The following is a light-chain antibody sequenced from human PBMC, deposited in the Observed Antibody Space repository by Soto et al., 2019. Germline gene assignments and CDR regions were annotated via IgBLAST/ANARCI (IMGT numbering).Light chain of an antibody. V-gene: IGKV4-1*01. CDR1: QNNKNY. J-gene: IGKJ1*01. CDR3: QDYYSSWT. Sequence: DIVMTQSPDSLAVSLGERATINCKSSQNNKNYLAWYQQKTGQHPKLLIDWASTRASGVPDRFSGSGSGTDFTLNISSLQAEDVGIYYCQDYYSSWTFGQGTKVEIK. CDR2: WAS.